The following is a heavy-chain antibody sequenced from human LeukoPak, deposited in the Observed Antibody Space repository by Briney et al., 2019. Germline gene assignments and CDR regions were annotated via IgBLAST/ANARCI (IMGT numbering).Heavy chain of an antibody. CDR1: GGSISSYY. D-gene: IGHD6-19*01. Sequence: SETLSLTCTVSGGSISSYYWSWIRQPPGRELEWIGYIYYSGSTNYNPSLKSRVTISLDTSKKQFSLKLISVTAADTAVYYCARGYSSTSGRPDYWGQGTLVTVSS. CDR3: ARGYSSTSGRPDY. CDR2: IYYSGST. J-gene: IGHJ4*02. V-gene: IGHV4-59*08.